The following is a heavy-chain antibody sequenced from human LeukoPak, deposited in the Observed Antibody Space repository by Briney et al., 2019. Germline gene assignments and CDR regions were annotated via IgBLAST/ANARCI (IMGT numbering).Heavy chain of an antibody. V-gene: IGHV1-18*01. D-gene: IGHD6-13*01. CDR2: ISAYNGNT. CDR3: ARDPPYSSSWYFGRGYFQH. Sequence: ASVKVSCKASGYTFASFGITWVRQAPGQGLERMGWISAYNGNTNYALKLQGRVTMTTDTSTSTAYMELRSLRSDDTAVYYCARDPPYSSSWYFGRGYFQHWGQGTLVTVSS. CDR1: GYTFASFG. J-gene: IGHJ1*01.